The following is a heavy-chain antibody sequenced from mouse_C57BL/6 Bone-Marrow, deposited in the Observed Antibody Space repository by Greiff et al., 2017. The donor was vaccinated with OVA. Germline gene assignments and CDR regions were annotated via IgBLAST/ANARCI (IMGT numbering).Heavy chain of an antibody. CDR3: ARRGIYYYGSSYWYFDV. J-gene: IGHJ1*03. D-gene: IGHD1-1*01. Sequence: QVQLQQPGAELVKPGASVKMSCKASGYTFTSYWITWVKQRPGQGLEWIGDIYPGSGSTNYNEKFKGKATLTADKSSSTAYMELRSLTSEDSAVYFCARRGIYYYGSSYWYFDVWGTGTTVTVSS. V-gene: IGHV1-55*01. CDR2: IYPGSGST. CDR1: GYTFTSYW.